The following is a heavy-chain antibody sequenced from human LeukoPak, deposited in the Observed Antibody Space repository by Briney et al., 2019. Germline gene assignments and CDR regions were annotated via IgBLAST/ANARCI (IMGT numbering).Heavy chain of an antibody. D-gene: IGHD3-10*01. Sequence: SETLSLTCTVSGGSISSYFWNWIRQPPGKGLEWIGYIDYSGGTNYNPSLKSRVTILLDTSKNHFSLKLSSLTAADTAVYYCAREEGGSGSSYFYYMDVWGIGTTVTVSS. J-gene: IGHJ6*03. CDR2: IDYSGGT. CDR3: AREEGGSGSSYFYYMDV. V-gene: IGHV4-59*01. CDR1: GGSISSYF.